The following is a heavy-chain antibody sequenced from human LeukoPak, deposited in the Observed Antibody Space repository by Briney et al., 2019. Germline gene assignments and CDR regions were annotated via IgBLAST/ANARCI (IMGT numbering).Heavy chain of an antibody. CDR2: ISGSAEKT. J-gene: IGHJ3*01. CDR3: ARGSTYDFWSGDALDA. D-gene: IGHD3-3*01. V-gene: IGHV3-23*01. CDR1: GFAFSSHA. Sequence: GGSLRLSCAASGFAFSSHAMTWVRQAPGKGLEWVSSISGSAEKTYYADSVKGRFTFSRDSSQKILNLQMNNLRVEDTATYYCARGSTYDFWSGDALDAWGQGTMVTVAS.